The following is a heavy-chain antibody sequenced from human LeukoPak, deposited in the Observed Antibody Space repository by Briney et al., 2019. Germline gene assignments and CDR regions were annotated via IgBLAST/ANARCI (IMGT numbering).Heavy chain of an antibody. Sequence: ASVKVSCKASGYTFTCYGISGVRQAPGQGLEWMEWISAYNGNTNCAQKLQRRLNMTTHTSTSTAYMELRSLRSDHTAVYYCARGGPPRVLNFDYWGQGNLVTVSS. CDR1: GYTFTCYG. J-gene: IGHJ4*02. D-gene: IGHD2-8*01. CDR2: ISAYNGNT. V-gene: IGHV1-18*01. CDR3: ARGGPPRVLNFDY.